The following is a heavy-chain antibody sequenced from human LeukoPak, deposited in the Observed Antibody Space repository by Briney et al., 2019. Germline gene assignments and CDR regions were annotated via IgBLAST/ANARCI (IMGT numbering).Heavy chain of an antibody. CDR1: DGSFSGYY. J-gene: IGHJ5*02. CDR2: INHSGST. CDR3: ARGLRISTPRPYNWFDP. V-gene: IGHV4-34*01. D-gene: IGHD2-2*01. Sequence: SETLSLTCAVYDGSFSGYYWSWIRQPPGKGLEWIGEINHSGSTNYNPSLKSRVTISVDTSKNQFSLKLSSVTAADTAVYYCARGLRISTPRPYNWFDPWGQGTLVTVSS.